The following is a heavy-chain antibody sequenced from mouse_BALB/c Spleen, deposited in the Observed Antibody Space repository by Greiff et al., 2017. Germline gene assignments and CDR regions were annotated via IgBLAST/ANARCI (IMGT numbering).Heavy chain of an antibody. V-gene: IGHV5-6-4*01. CDR2: ISSGGSYT. CDR3: TRHNYFDY. CDR1: GFTFSSYT. J-gene: IGHJ2*01. D-gene: IGHD3-1*01. Sequence: EVQGLEPGGGLVKPGGSLKLSCAASGFTFSSYTRSWVRQTPEKRLEWVATISSGGSYTYYPDSVKGRFTISRDNAKNTLYLQMSSLKSEDTAMYYCTRHNYFDYWGQGTTLTVSS.